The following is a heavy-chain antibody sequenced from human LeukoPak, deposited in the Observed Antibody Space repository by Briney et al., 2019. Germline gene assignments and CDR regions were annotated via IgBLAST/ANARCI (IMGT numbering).Heavy chain of an antibody. Sequence: ASVKVSCKASGYTFTSYYMHWVRQAPGQGLEWMGIINPSGGSTSYAQKFQGRVTITADESTSTAYMELSSLRSEDTAVYYCARVGYYGSGSYYYGMDVWGQGTTVTVSS. D-gene: IGHD3-10*01. V-gene: IGHV1-46*01. CDR1: GYTFTSYY. CDR3: ARVGYYGSGSYYYGMDV. CDR2: INPSGGST. J-gene: IGHJ6*02.